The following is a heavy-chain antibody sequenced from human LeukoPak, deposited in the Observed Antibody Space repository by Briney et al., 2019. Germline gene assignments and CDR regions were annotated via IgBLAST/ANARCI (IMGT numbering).Heavy chain of an antibody. CDR2: MSGNGGGT. CDR1: GFTFTSYA. J-gene: IGHJ4*02. D-gene: IGHD3-22*01. V-gene: IGHV3-23*01. CDR3: AKDPNYYDSSGLSGY. Sequence: GGSLRLSCAASGFTFTSYAMSWVRQAPGKGLEWVSTMSGNGGGTYYADSVKGRFTISRDNSKNTLYLQMNSLRAEDTAVYYCAKDPNYYDSSGLSGYWGQGTLVTVSS.